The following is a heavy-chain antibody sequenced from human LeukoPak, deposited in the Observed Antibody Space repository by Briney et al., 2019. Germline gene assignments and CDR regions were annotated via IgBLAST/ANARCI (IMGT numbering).Heavy chain of an antibody. J-gene: IGHJ3*02. CDR2: INPNSGGT. Sequence: ASVKVSCKASGYTFTGYYMHWVRQAPGQGLEWMGWINPNSGGTNYAQKFQGRVTMTRDTSISTAYMELSRLRSDDTAVYYCARDSNLLLWFGELGGPAFDIWGQGTMVIVSS. CDR1: GYTFTGYY. CDR3: ARDSNLLLWFGELGGPAFDI. V-gene: IGHV1-2*02. D-gene: IGHD3-10*01.